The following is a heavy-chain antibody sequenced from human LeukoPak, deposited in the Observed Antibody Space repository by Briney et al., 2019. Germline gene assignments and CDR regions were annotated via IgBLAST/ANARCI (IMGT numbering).Heavy chain of an antibody. CDR3: ARVPLDGQKAFDI. V-gene: IGHV3-72*01. Sequence: GGSLRLSCAASGFTFSDHYMDWVRQAPGKGLEWVGCTRNKANSYTTEYAASVKGRFTISRDDSRNSLYLQMNSLKTEDTAVYYCARVPLDGQKAFDIWGQGTMVAVSS. D-gene: IGHD2-2*03. CDR2: TRNKANSYTT. CDR1: GFTFSDHY. J-gene: IGHJ3*02.